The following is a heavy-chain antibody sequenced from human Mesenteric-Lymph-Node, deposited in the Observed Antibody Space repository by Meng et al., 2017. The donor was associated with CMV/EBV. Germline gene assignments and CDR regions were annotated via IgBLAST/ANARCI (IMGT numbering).Heavy chain of an antibody. D-gene: IGHD3-3*01. V-gene: IGHV2-26*01. CDR2: IFSNDEK. CDR3: ARIRREEWLFRDYYYGMDV. Sequence: SGPTLVKPTETLTLTCTVSGFSLSNARMGVSWIRQPPGKALEWLAHIFSNDEKSYSTSLKSRLTISKDTSKSQVVLTMTNMDPVDTATYYCARIRREEWLFRDYYYGMDVWGQGTTVTVSS. CDR1: GFSLSNARMG. J-gene: IGHJ6*02.